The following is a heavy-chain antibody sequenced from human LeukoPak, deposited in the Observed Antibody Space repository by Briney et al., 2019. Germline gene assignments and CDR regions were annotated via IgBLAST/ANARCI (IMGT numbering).Heavy chain of an antibody. D-gene: IGHD1-7*01. CDR2: IYTSGST. J-gene: IGHJ6*03. CDR3: ARRTRGNYVSYYMDV. V-gene: IGHV4-4*07. Sequence: SETLSLTCTVPGGSISSYYWNWIRQPAGKGLEWIGRIYTSGSTTYNPSLKSRVTISVDKSKNQFSLKLSSVTAADTAVYYCARRTRGNYVSYYMDVWGKGTTVTVSS. CDR1: GGSISSYY.